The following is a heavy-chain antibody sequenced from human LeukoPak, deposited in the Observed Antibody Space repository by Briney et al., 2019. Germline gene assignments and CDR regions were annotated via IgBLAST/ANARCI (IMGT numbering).Heavy chain of an antibody. CDR3: AMGDSSGYYYGTFVDY. J-gene: IGHJ4*02. V-gene: IGHV4-30-4*01. CDR2: IYYSGST. D-gene: IGHD3-22*01. CDR1: GGSISRGDYY. Sequence: PSETLSLTCTVSGGSISRGDYYWSWIRQPPGEGLGWIGYIYYSGSTYYNPSLKSRVTISVDTSKNQFSLKLSSVTAADTAVYYCAMGDSSGYYYGTFVDYWGQGTLVTVSS.